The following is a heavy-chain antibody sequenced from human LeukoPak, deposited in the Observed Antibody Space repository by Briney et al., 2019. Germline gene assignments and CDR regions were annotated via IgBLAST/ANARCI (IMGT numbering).Heavy chain of an antibody. V-gene: IGHV1-18*01. CDR3: ARDKGTSYLSSFDY. CDR2: ISTYNGNT. CDR1: GYTFTSYG. Sequence: ASVKVSCKASGYTFTSYGISWVRQAPGQGLEWMGWISTYNGNTNYAQNLQGRVTMITDTSTSTVYMELGSLTSDDTAVYYCARDKGTSYLSSFDYWGQGTLVTVSS. J-gene: IGHJ4*02. D-gene: IGHD6-6*01.